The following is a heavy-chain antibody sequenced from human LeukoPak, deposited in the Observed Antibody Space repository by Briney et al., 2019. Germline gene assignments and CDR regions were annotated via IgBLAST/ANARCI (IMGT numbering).Heavy chain of an antibody. CDR2: IKQDGSEK. Sequence: GGSLRLSCAASGFTFSSYWMSWVRQAPGKGLEWVANIKQDGSEKYYVESVKGRFTISRDNAKNSLYLQMSSLRAEDTAVYYCASLIVATISPASFDHWGQGTLVTVSS. CDR1: GFTFSSYW. D-gene: IGHD5-12*01. CDR3: ASLIVATISPASFDH. J-gene: IGHJ4*02. V-gene: IGHV3-7*03.